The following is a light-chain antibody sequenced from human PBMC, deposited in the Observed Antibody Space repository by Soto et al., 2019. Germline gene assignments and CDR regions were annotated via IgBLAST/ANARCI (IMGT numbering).Light chain of an antibody. CDR3: SSYTSSSTWV. CDR2: EVT. V-gene: IGLV2-14*02. CDR1: SSDVGAYDL. Sequence: QSALTQPASVSGSPGQSITISCIGTSSDVGAYDLVSWYQQHPGTAPRLMIYEVTNRPSGVSDRFSGSRSGNTASLTISGLQAEDESDYYCSSYTSSSTWVFGGGTKVTVL. J-gene: IGLJ3*02.